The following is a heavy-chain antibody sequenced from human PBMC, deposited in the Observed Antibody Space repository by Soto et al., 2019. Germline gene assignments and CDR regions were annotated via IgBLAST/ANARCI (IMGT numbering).Heavy chain of an antibody. D-gene: IGHD2-2*02. CDR1: GGTFSSYA. CDR3: ARDTCSSTSCYRAGSWFDP. Sequence: SVKVSCKASGGTFSSYAISWVRQAPGQGLEWMGGIIPIFGTANYAQKFQGRVTITADESTSTAYMELSSLRSEDTAVYYCARDTCSSTSCYRAGSWFDPWGQGALVTVSS. CDR2: IIPIFGTA. V-gene: IGHV1-69*13. J-gene: IGHJ5*02.